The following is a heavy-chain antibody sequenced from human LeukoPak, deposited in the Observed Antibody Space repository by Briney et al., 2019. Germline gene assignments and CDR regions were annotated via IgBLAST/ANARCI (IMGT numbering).Heavy chain of an antibody. J-gene: IGHJ4*02. D-gene: IGHD6-13*01. V-gene: IGHV3-21*01. CDR2: ISSSSSYM. Sequence: GGSLRLSCAASGFTFSSYSMNWVRQAPGKGLEWVSSISSSSSYMYYADSVKGRFTISRDNAKNSLYLQMNSLRAEDTAVYYCARDYHLGYFDYWGQGTLVTVSS. CDR1: GFTFSSYS. CDR3: ARDYHLGYFDY.